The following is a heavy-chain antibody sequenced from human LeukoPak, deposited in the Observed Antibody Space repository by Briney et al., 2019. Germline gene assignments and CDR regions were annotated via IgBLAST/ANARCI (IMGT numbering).Heavy chain of an antibody. CDR1: GFTFSSYA. D-gene: IGHD6-6*01. J-gene: IGHJ4*02. Sequence: GGSLRLSCAASGFTFSSYAMSWVRQAPGKGLEWVSTISGSGGSTNYADSVKGRFTISRDNSKDTLYLQMNSLRAENTAVYFCAKGSTAARPYQFDYWGQGTLVTVSS. CDR3: AKGSTAARPYQFDY. V-gene: IGHV3-23*01. CDR2: ISGSGGST.